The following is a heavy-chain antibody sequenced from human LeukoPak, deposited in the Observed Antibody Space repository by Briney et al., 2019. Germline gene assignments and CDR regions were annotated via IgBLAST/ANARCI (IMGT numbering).Heavy chain of an antibody. V-gene: IGHV3-7*01. CDR3: ARDGWSGLYYFDY. CDR2: IKQDGSEK. Sequence: GGSLRLSCAASGFTFSSYWMSWVRQAPGKGLEWVANIKQDGSEKYYVDSVKGRFTISRDNAKNSLYLQMNSLRAEDTAVYYCARDGWSGLYYFDYWGQGTLVTVSS. CDR1: GFTFSSYW. J-gene: IGHJ4*02. D-gene: IGHD6-19*01.